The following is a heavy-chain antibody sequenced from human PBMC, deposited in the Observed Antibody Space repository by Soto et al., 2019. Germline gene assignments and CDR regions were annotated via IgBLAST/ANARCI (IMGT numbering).Heavy chain of an antibody. J-gene: IGHJ4*02. CDR2: IKQDGSEK. CDR3: ARDSVFYDSTGDFDY. Sequence: GGSLRLSCAASGFTFSTYWMNWVRQAPGKGLEWVANIKQDGSEKYYVDSVKGRFTISRDNAKNSLYLQMSSLRAEDTAVYYCARDSVFYDSTGDFDYWGQGTVVTVSS. V-gene: IGHV3-7*01. CDR1: GFTFSTYW. D-gene: IGHD3-22*01.